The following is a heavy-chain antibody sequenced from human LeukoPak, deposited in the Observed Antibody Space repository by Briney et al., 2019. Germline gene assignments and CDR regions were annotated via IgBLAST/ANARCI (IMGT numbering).Heavy chain of an antibody. V-gene: IGHV1-24*01. CDR1: GYTLTELS. Sequence: GASVKVSCKVSGYTLTELSMHWVRQAPGKGLEWMGGFDPEDGETIYAQKFQGRVTMTEDTSTDTAYMELSSLRSEDTAVYYCATGPRYSSGWYYEGYFDYWGQGTLVTVSS. D-gene: IGHD6-19*01. CDR2: FDPEDGET. J-gene: IGHJ4*02. CDR3: ATGPRYSSGWYYEGYFDY.